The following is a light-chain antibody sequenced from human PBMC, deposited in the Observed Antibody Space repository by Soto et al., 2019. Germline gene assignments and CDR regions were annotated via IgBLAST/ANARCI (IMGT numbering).Light chain of an antibody. CDR2: KAS. CDR1: QTISSW. CDR3: QHYNSYSEA. Sequence: DIQMTQSPSTLSGAVGDRVTITFRASQTISSWLAWYQQKPGKAPKLLIYKASTLKSGVPSRFSGRGSGTEFTLTISSLQPDDFATYYCQHYNSYSEAFGQGTKVDIK. J-gene: IGKJ1*01. V-gene: IGKV1-5*03.